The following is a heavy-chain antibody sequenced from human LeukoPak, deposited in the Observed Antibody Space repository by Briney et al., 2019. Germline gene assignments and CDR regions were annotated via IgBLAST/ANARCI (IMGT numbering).Heavy chain of an antibody. V-gene: IGHV6-1*01. CDR1: GDSVSSNSAA. J-gene: IGHJ4*02. Sequence: SRTLSLTCAISGDSVSSNSAAWNWIRQSPSRGLEWLGRTYYRSKWYNDYAVSVKSRITINPDTSKNQFSLQLNSGTPEDTAVYYCAQSGYSSSSFDYWGQGTLVTVSS. CDR2: TYYRSKWYN. CDR3: AQSGYSSSSFDY. D-gene: IGHD6-6*01.